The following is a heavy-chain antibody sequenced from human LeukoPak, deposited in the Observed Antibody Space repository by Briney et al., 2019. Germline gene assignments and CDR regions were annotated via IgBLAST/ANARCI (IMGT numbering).Heavy chain of an antibody. CDR2: INHSKTT. CDR3: ARGIVAGIGDY. V-gene: IGHV4-34*01. Sequence: SETLSLTCGVYGGSFSGYYWSWIRQTPGTGLEWIGEINHSKTTNYNPSLKSRVTMSVDTSKNQFSLKLSSVTAADTAVYYCARGIVAGIGDYWGQGTLVTVSS. D-gene: IGHD6-19*01. J-gene: IGHJ4*02. CDR1: GGSFSGYY.